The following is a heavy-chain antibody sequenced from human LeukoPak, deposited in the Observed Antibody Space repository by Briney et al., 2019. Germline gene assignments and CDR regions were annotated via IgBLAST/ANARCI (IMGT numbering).Heavy chain of an antibody. CDR3: ARESRVDYYDSSGYFDY. CDR1: GGSISSYY. J-gene: IGHJ4*02. V-gene: IGHV4-4*07. CDR2: IYTSGST. Sequence: PSETLSLTCTVSGGSISSYYWSWIRQPAGKGLEWIGRIYTSGSTNYNPSLKSRVTISVDTSKNQFSLKLSSVTAADTAVYYCARESRVDYYDSSGYFDYWGQGTLVTVSS. D-gene: IGHD3-22*01.